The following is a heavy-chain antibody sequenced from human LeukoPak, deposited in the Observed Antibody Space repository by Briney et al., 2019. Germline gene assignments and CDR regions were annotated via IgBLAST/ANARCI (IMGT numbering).Heavy chain of an antibody. V-gene: IGHV4-39*01. CDR1: GGSISSSSYY. D-gene: IGHD3-3*01. CDR2: IYYSGST. J-gene: IGHJ4*02. CDR3: ASQRSIFGVVIDY. Sequence: PSETLSLTCTVSGGSISSSSYYWGWIRQPPGKGLEWIGSIYYSGSTYYNPSLKSRVTISVDTSKNQFSLKLSSVTAADTAVYYCASQRSIFGVVIDYWGQGTLVTVSS.